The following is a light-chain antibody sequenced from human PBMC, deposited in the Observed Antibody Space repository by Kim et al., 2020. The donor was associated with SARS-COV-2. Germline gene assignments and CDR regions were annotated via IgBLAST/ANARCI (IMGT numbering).Light chain of an antibody. J-gene: IGKJ4*01. V-gene: IGKV4-1*01. CDR3: QQYYASPVT. CDR1: RSVSSASTNRSY. Sequence: STVACKSSRSVSSASTNRSYIAWYQQRPGQSPKLIFCWASARESGVPDRISGSGSGTDFTLTISSLQAEDVAIYHCQQYYASPVTFGGGTNVDIK. CDR2: WAS.